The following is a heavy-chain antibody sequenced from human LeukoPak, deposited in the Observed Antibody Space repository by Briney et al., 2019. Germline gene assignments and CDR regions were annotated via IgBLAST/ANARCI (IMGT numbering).Heavy chain of an antibody. CDR3: ARGDDFSGDH. D-gene: IGHD1-1*01. J-gene: IGHJ4*02. CDR2: IHPEGNEK. V-gene: IGHV3-7*04. CDR1: GFTFSKFW. Sequence: PGGSLRLSCLVSGFTFSKFWMSWVRQAPGRGLEWVANIHPEGNEKYHVESVKGRFTISRDNAKNLLFLQMNGLRVEDTAVYYCARGDDFSGDHWGQGTLVTLSS.